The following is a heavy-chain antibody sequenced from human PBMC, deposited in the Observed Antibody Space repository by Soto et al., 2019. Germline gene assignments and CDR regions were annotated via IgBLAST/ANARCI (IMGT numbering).Heavy chain of an antibody. CDR2: ISWGGGST. J-gene: IGHJ6*02. CDR3: AKGSYLSYGMDV. V-gene: IGHV3-43*01. CDR1: GFTFDDYT. Sequence: EVQLVESGGVVVQPGGSLRLSCAASGFTFDDYTMHWVRQAPGKGLEWVSLISWGGGSTYYADSVKGRFTISRDNSKNSLYLQMNSLRTEDTALYYCAKGSYLSYGMDVWGQGTTVTVSS. D-gene: IGHD2-21*01.